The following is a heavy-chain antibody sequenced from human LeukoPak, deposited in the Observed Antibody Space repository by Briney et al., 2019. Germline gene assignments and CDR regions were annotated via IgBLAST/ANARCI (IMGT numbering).Heavy chain of an antibody. CDR3: ATAPYYYDSSGYSED. V-gene: IGHV4-59*01. D-gene: IGHD3-22*01. CDR1: GGSISSYY. J-gene: IGHJ4*02. CDR2: IYYSGST. Sequence: PSETLSLTCTVSGGSISSYYWSWIRQPPGKGLEWIGYIYYSGSTNYNPSLKSRVTISVDTSKNQFSLKLSSVTAADTAVYYCATAPYYYDSSGYSEDWGQGTLVTVSS.